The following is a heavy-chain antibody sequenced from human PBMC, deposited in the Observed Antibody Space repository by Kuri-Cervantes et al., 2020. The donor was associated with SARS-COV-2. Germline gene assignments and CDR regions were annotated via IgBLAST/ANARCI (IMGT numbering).Heavy chain of an antibody. Sequence: GESLKISCSASGFPFSSYALSWVRQAPGKGLEWVSVIYSGGRTYYADSVKGRFTISRDNSKNTLYLQMNSLIAEDTAVYYCASGDSSSSWNGYDYYGMDVWGQGTTVTVSS. CDR3: ASGDSSSSWNGYDYYGMDV. CDR1: GFPFSSYA. J-gene: IGHJ6*02. CDR2: IYSGGRT. V-gene: IGHV3-53*01. D-gene: IGHD6-6*01.